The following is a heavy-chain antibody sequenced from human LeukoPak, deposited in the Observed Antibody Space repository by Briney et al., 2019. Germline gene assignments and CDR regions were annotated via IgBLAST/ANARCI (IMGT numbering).Heavy chain of an antibody. Sequence: GASVKVSCKASGYTFTGYYMHWVRQAPGQGLEWMGWINPNSGGTHYAQKFQGRVTMTRDTSISTAYMELSRPRSDDTAVYYCARAGGREIDCSSSSCYEGDGNYYYGMDVWGQGTTVTVSS. V-gene: IGHV1-2*02. J-gene: IGHJ6*02. CDR1: GYTFTGYY. D-gene: IGHD2-2*01. CDR3: ARAGGREIDCSSSSCYEGDGNYYYGMDV. CDR2: INPNSGGT.